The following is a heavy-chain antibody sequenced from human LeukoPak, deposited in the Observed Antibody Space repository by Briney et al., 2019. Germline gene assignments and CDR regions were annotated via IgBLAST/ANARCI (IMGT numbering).Heavy chain of an antibody. D-gene: IGHD6-13*01. Sequence: PGGSLRLSCAASGFTFSSYAMSWVRQAPGKGLEWVSVIYSGGSTYYADSVKGRFTISRDNSKNTLYLQMNSLRAEDTAVYYCARFYSSSWYFDYWGQGTLVTVSS. CDR3: ARFYSSSWYFDY. CDR2: IYSGGST. CDR1: GFTFSSYA. J-gene: IGHJ4*02. V-gene: IGHV3-53*01.